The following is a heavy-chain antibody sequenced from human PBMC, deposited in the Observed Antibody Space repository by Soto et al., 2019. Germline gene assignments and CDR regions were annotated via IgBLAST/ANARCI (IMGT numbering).Heavy chain of an antibody. J-gene: IGHJ5*02. CDR1: GGSFSGYY. CDR2: INHSGST. Sequence: QVQLQQWGAGLLKPSETLSLTCAVYGGSFSGYYWSWIRQPPGTGLEWIGEINHSGSTNYNPSPKSRVTISVDTSKNQFSLKLSSVTAADTAVYYCARGGIVVVPARGWFDPWGQGTLVTVSS. D-gene: IGHD2-2*01. V-gene: IGHV4-34*01. CDR3: ARGGIVVVPARGWFDP.